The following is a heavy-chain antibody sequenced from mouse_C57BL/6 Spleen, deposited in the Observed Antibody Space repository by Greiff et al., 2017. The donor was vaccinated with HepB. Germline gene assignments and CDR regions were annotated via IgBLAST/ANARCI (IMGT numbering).Heavy chain of an antibody. CDR2: IHPNSGST. Sequence: QVQLQQPGAELVKPGASVKLSCKASGYTFTSYWMHWVKQRPGQGLEWIGMIHPNSGSTNYNEKFKSKATLTVDKSSSTAYMQLSSLTSEDSAVYYCASPDSSGSWFAYWGQGTLVTVSA. J-gene: IGHJ3*01. CDR3: ASPDSSGSWFAY. CDR1: GYTFTSYW. V-gene: IGHV1-64*01. D-gene: IGHD3-2*02.